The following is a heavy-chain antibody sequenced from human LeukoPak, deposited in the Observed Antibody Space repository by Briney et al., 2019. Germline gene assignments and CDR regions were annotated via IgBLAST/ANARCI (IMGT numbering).Heavy chain of an antibody. CDR1: GFTFSSYS. CDR3: ARYSGSYEVNYYYYYGMDV. Sequence: GGSLRLSCAASGFTFSSYSMNWVRQAPGKGLEWVSYISSSSSTIYYADSVKGRFTISRDNAKNSLYLQMNSLRAEDTAVYYCARYSGSYEVNYYYYYGMDVWGQGTTVTVSS. CDR2: ISSSSSTI. J-gene: IGHJ6*02. D-gene: IGHD1-26*01. V-gene: IGHV3-48*04.